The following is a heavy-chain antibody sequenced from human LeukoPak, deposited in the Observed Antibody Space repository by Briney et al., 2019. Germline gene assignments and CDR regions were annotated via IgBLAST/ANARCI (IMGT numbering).Heavy chain of an antibody. D-gene: IGHD6-19*01. CDR3: ARTKYSSGWWGEYYFDY. J-gene: IGHJ4*02. CDR2: ISSSSSTI. V-gene: IGHV3-48*02. CDR1: GFTFSSYS. Sequence: PGGSLRLSCAASGFTFSSYSMNWVRQAPGKGLEWVSYISSSSSTIYYADSVKGRFTISRDNAKNSLYLQINSLRDEDTAVYYCARTKYSSGWWGEYYFDYWGQGTLVTVSS.